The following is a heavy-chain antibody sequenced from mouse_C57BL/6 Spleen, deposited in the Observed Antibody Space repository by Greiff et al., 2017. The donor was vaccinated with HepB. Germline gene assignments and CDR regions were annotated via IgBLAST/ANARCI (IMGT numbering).Heavy chain of an antibody. D-gene: IGHD2-4*01. CDR3: ARRIYYDYDWYFDV. CDR1: GYAFSSSW. J-gene: IGHJ1*03. Sequence: QVHVKQSGPELVKPGASVKISCKASGYAFSSSWMNWVKQRPGKGLEWIGRIYPGDGDTNYNGKFKGKATLTADKSSSTAYMQLSSLTSEDSAVYFCARRIYYDYDWYFDVWGTGTTVTVSS. CDR2: IYPGDGDT. V-gene: IGHV1-82*01.